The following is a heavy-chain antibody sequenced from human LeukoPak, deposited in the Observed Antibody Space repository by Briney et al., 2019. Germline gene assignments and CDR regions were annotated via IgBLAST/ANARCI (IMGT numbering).Heavy chain of an antibody. Sequence: PGGSLRLSCAASGFTFNTYWMSWVRQAPGKGLEWVANIKNDGSEKYYVDSVKGRFTISRDNAENSLYLQMSSLRSEDTAVYYCARRYYGSGPHSYYFDYWGQGTLVTVSS. D-gene: IGHD3-10*01. CDR2: IKNDGSEK. J-gene: IGHJ4*02. CDR3: ARRYYGSGPHSYYFDY. V-gene: IGHV3-7*05. CDR1: GFTFNTYW.